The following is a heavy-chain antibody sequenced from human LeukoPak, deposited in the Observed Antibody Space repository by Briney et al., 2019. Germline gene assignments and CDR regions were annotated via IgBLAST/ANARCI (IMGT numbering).Heavy chain of an antibody. Sequence: GGSLRLSCAASGFTFSAYGMHWVRQAPGKGLEWVSSISSTSDYLDHADSLKGRFTISRDNAKKSLYLQMNSLRAEDAALYYCARASGQWLFYWFDPWGQGTLVTVSS. D-gene: IGHD6-19*01. CDR2: ISSTSDYL. CDR1: GFTFSAYG. CDR3: ARASGQWLFYWFDP. J-gene: IGHJ5*02. V-gene: IGHV3-21*04.